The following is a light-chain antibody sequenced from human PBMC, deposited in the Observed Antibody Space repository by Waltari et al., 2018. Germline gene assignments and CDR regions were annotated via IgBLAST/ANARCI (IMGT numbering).Light chain of an antibody. CDR2: EFS. V-gene: IGLV2-14*01. J-gene: IGLJ1*01. CDR1: RSNVGGYSY. Sequence: QSALTQPASVSGSPGQSLTISCTGTRSNVGGYSYVPWYQQHPGKAPILMLYEFSNRPSGVPKRFSGSKSGNTASLTISGLQAEDEADYYCSSYTSSSTLDVFGTGTKVTVL. CDR3: SSYTSSSTLDV.